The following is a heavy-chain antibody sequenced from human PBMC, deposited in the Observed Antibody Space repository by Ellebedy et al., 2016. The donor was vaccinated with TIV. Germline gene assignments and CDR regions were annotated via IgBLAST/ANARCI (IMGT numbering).Heavy chain of an antibody. Sequence: SETLSLTXTVSGGSISSYYWSWIRQPAGKGLEWIGRIYASGSTNYNPSLKSRVTMSVDRSKNQFSLRLSSVTAADTSVYYCARYGFGSGFFDYWGQGTLVTVSS. D-gene: IGHD3-10*01. CDR2: IYASGST. J-gene: IGHJ4*02. V-gene: IGHV4-4*07. CDR3: ARYGFGSGFFDY. CDR1: GGSISSYY.